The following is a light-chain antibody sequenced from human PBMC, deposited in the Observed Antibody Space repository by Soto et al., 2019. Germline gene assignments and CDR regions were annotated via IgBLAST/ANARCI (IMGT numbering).Light chain of an antibody. Sequence: EIVMTQSPATLSVSPGERATLSCRASQSVSSILAWYQQKPGQAPRLLIYGASTRATGIPARFSGSGSGTEFTLTISSLQSEDFAVYYCQQYDNWPRTFGQGTKVEFK. CDR3: QQYDNWPRT. CDR2: GAS. J-gene: IGKJ1*01. V-gene: IGKV3-15*01. CDR1: QSVSSI.